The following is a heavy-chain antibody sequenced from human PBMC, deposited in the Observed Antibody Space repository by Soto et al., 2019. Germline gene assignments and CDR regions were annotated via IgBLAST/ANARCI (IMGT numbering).Heavy chain of an antibody. CDR2: IYYSGST. D-gene: IGHD2-2*01. CDR1: GGSISSSSYY. J-gene: IGHJ6*03. V-gene: IGHV4-39*01. Sequence: SETLSLTCTVSGGSISSSSYYWGWIRQPPGKGLEWIGSIYYSGSTDYNPSLKSRVTISVDTSKNQFSLKLSSVTAADTAVYYCARQGGDIVVVPAAILDIGYYYYMDVWGKGTTVT. CDR3: ARQGGDIVVVPAAILDIGYYYYMDV.